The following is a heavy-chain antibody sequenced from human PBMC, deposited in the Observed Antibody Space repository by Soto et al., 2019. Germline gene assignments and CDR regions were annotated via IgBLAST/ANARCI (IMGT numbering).Heavy chain of an antibody. J-gene: IGHJ6*02. Sequence: PSEPLSRTCSDSGRPISSRTYSGRWIRQPPGRRLEWIGYIDSNGGTSYNPSLQSRVTISIDTSTKQFFLKLSSVTAADTAVYYCVRQGFGRLHGLVDVWVPGTTVT. CDR3: VRQGFGRLHGLVDV. V-gene: IGHV4-61*05. CDR1: GRPISSRTYS. D-gene: IGHD3-10*01. CDR2: IDSNGGT.